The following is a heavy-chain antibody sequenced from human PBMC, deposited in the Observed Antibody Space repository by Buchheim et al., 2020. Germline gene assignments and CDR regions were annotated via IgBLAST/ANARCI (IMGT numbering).Heavy chain of an antibody. CDR1: GFTFSTHA. Sequence: QVQLVESGGGAVQPGRSLRLSCAASGFTFSTHAMHWVRQAPGKGLEWVTMIWHDGSNTHYAESVRGRFTISRDNSRDTVDVQMNSLRVEDTAVYYCTRDPPYSGWSFDYWGQGTL. D-gene: IGHD6-19*01. CDR2: IWHDGSNT. CDR3: TRDPPYSGWSFDY. J-gene: IGHJ4*02. V-gene: IGHV3-33*01.